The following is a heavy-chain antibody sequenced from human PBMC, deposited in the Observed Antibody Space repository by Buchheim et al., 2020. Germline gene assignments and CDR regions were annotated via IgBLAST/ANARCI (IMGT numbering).Heavy chain of an antibody. CDR2: IHSDGLSA. CDR1: GFTGFTFSSYW. V-gene: IGHV3-74*01. Sequence: EEQLVESGGGLVQPGGSLRLSCAASGFTGFTFSSYWMHWVRQAPGQGLVYVSRIHSDGLSAAYADSVKGRFTVSRDNAKSTVYLQMNSLRAEDTAMYYCTRTSNYHMDVWGQGTT. CDR3: TRTSNYHMDV. J-gene: IGHJ6*02.